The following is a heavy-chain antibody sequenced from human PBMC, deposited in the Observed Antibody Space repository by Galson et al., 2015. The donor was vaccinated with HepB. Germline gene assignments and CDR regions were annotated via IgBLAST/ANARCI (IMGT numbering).Heavy chain of an antibody. D-gene: IGHD2-15*01. CDR3: ARDAFPYCSGGSCYPSGAFDI. Sequence: VKVSCKASGGTFSSYAISWVRQAPGQGLEWMGGIIPIFGTANYAQKFQGRVTITADESTSTAYMELSSLRSEDTAVYYCARDAFPYCSGGSCYPSGAFDIWGQGTMVTVSS. V-gene: IGHV1-69*01. CDR2: IIPIFGTA. CDR1: GGTFSSYA. J-gene: IGHJ3*02.